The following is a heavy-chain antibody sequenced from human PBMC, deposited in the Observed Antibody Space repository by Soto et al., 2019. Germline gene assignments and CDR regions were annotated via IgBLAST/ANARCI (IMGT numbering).Heavy chain of an antibody. CDR2: LSDSGGST. CDR3: AKGDQFGGVDY. Sequence: GGSLRLSCAASGFTFSSYVMTWVRQAPGKGLEWVSALSDSGGSTYYTDSVKGRFTISRDNSKNTLYLQMNSLRPEDTAVYYCAKGDQFGGVDYWGQGTLVTVSS. CDR1: GFTFSSYV. J-gene: IGHJ4*02. D-gene: IGHD3-16*01. V-gene: IGHV3-23*01.